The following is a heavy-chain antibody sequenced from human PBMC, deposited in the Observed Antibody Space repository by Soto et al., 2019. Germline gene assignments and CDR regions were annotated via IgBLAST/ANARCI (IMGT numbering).Heavy chain of an antibody. CDR3: ARDPQYYDFWSGYYTADGPYFDY. CDR2: ISSSISTI. V-gene: IGHV3-48*02. J-gene: IGHJ4*02. D-gene: IGHD3-3*01. Sequence: GGDRRVSSADSGFTFSSYSINWVRQAPGKGLEWVSDISSSISTIYYADSVKGRFTISRDNAKNSLYLQMNSLRDEDIAVYYCARDPQYYDFWSGYYTADGPYFDYWGQGILVSVS. CDR1: GFTFSSYS.